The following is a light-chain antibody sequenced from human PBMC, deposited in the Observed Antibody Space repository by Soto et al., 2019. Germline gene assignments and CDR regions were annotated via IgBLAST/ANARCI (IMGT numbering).Light chain of an antibody. V-gene: IGKV1-5*01. CDR3: QQFART. CDR2: DAS. Sequence: DIQMTQSPSTLSASVGDRVTITCRASQSISSWLAWYQQKPGKAPKLLIYDASSVESGVPSRFSGSGSGTEFTLTISSLQPDDFATYYCQQFARTFGQGTKVEIK. J-gene: IGKJ1*01. CDR1: QSISSW.